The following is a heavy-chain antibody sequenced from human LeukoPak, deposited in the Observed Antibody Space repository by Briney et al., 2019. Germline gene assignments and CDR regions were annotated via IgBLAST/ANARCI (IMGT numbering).Heavy chain of an antibody. J-gene: IGHJ4*02. D-gene: IGHD5-18*01. CDR2: INPNSGGT. Sequence: APVKVSCKASGYTFASYAMNWVRQAPGQGLEWMGWINPNSGGTNYAQKFQGRVTMTRDTSISTAYMELSRLRSDDTAVYYCARADTAIVTEYYFDYWGQGTLVTVSS. CDR1: GYTFASYA. CDR3: ARADTAIVTEYYFDY. V-gene: IGHV1-2*02.